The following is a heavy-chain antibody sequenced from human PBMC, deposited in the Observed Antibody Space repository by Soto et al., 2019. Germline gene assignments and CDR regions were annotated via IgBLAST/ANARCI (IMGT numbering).Heavy chain of an antibody. CDR3: ARDPSIVLVPAATYYYYYSGMDV. Sequence: EVQLVESGGGLVQPGGSLRLSCAASGFTFSSYWMSWVRQAPGKGLEWVDNIKQDGSEKYYVDSVKGRFTISRDNAKNSLYLQMNSLRAEDTAVYYCARDPSIVLVPAATYYYYYSGMDVWGQGTTVTVSS. CDR1: GFTFSSYW. D-gene: IGHD2-2*01. J-gene: IGHJ6*02. CDR2: IKQDGSEK. V-gene: IGHV3-7*01.